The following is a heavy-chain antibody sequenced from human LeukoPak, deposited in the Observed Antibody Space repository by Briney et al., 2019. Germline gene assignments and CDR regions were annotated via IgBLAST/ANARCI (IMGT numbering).Heavy chain of an antibody. V-gene: IGHV3-23*01. CDR3: VREWEAFDI. Sequence: GGSLRLSCAASGFTFSSYAMNWVRQAPGKGLEWVSGINSSGGGTYYADSVKGRFTISRDNAKNTLYLQMNSLRAEDTAVYYCVREWEAFDIWGQGTMVTVSS. J-gene: IGHJ3*02. CDR1: GFTFSSYA. D-gene: IGHD1-26*01. CDR2: INSSGGGT.